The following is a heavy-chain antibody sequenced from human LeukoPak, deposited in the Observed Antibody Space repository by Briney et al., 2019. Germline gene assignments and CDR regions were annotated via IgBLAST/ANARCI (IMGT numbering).Heavy chain of an antibody. CDR3: ARQGWLTTVVTPPPADFDY. J-gene: IGHJ4*02. D-gene: IGHD4-23*01. Sequence: GGSLRLSCAASGFTFSSYAMSWVRQAPGKGLEWVSAISGSGGSTYYADSVKGRFTISRDNAKNSLYLQMNSLRAEDTAVYYCARQGWLTTVVTPPPADFDYWGQGTLVTVSS. CDR1: GFTFSSYA. V-gene: IGHV3-23*01. CDR2: ISGSGGST.